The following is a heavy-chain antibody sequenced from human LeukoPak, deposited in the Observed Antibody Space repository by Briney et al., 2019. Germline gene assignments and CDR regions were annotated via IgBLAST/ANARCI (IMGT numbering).Heavy chain of an antibody. J-gene: IGHJ4*02. V-gene: IGHV3-23*01. D-gene: IGHD5-12*01. CDR2: ISGSGGST. CDR1: GFTFSSYS. Sequence: GGSLRLSCAASGFTFSSYSMNWVRQAPGKGLEWVSAISGSGGSTYYADSVKGRFTISRDNSKNTLYLQMNSLRAEDTAVYYCANRRGYSGYDSPDYWGQGTLVTVSS. CDR3: ANRRGYSGYDSPDY.